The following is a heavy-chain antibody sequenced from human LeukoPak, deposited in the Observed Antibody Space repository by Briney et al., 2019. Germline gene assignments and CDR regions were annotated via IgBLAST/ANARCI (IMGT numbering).Heavy chain of an antibody. D-gene: IGHD3-10*01. V-gene: IGHV1-2*06. J-gene: IGHJ4*02. CDR2: INPSSGDT. CDR1: GYTFTGYY. CDR3: TRALGRVFDS. Sequence: ASVKVSCKASGYTFTGYYVHWMRQAPGQGPEWVGQINPSSGDTYYALKFQGRVTMTRDTSINTAYMELSRLVFDDTAVYYCTRALGRVFDSWGQGTLVTVSS.